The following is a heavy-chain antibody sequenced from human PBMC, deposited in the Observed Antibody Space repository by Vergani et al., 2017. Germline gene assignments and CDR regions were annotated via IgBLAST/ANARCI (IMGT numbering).Heavy chain of an antibody. J-gene: IGHJ5*02. CDR1: GFTFSGYW. CDR2: INSDGSST. D-gene: IGHD3-9*01. V-gene: IGHV3-74*02. Sequence: VQLVESGGGVVQPGRSLRLSCAASGFTFSGYWMHWVRQAPGKGLVWVSRINSDGSSTSYADSVKGRFTIARDNAKNTLYMKMNSLRAEDTAVYYCARAGYDILTGYPIEGWLDPWGQGTLVTVSS. CDR3: ARAGYDILTGYPIEGWLDP.